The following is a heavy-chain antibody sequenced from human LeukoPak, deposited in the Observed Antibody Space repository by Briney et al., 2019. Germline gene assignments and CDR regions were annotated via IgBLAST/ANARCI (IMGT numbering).Heavy chain of an antibody. V-gene: IGHV4-38-2*02. CDR1: GYSISSGYY. J-gene: IGHJ5*02. Sequence: SETLSLTCTVSGYSISSGYYWGWIRRPPGKGLEWIGEINHRGRTNYNPSLKSRVTISVDTSKNQFSLKLSSVTAADTAVYYCARDRTMVRGLNWFDPWGQGTLVTVSS. CDR3: ARDRTMVRGLNWFDP. D-gene: IGHD3-10*01. CDR2: INHRGRT.